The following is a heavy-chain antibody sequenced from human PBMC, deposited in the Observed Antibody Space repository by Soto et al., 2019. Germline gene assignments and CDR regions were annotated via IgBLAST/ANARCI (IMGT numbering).Heavy chain of an antibody. J-gene: IGHJ6*02. D-gene: IGHD3-10*01. CDR2: IYWDDDK. CDR3: AHTFGVRARMDV. CDR1: GFSLSTSGVG. Sequence: QITLKESGPPLVKPTQTLTLTCTFSGFSLSTSGVGVGWIRQPPGKALEWLALIYWDDDKRYSPSLKSRLTITKDTSKNQVVLTMTYMDPVDSATYYCAHTFGVRARMDVWGQGTTVTVSS. V-gene: IGHV2-5*02.